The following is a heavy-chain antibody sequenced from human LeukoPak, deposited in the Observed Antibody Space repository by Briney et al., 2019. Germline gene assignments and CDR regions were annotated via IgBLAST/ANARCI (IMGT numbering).Heavy chain of an antibody. D-gene: IGHD1-1*01. V-gene: IGHV3-33*01. CDR2: IWYDGSNK. CDR1: GFTFSSYG. Sequence: GRSLRLSCAASGFTFSSYGMHWVRQAPGKGLEWVAVIWYDGSNKYYADSVKGRFTISRDNSKNTLYLQMNSLRAEDTAVYYCARETTEDYYYYMDVWGKGTTVTVSS. CDR3: ARETTEDYYYYMDV. J-gene: IGHJ6*03.